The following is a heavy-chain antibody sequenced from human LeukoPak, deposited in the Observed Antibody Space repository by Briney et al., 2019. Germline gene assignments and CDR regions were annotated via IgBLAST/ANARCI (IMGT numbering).Heavy chain of an antibody. CDR1: GDSISGYS. D-gene: IGHD2-8*01. CDR2: LDSGGGS. J-gene: IGHJ4*02. CDR3: AKERRHYYRDTTAFYPMGLYLGS. V-gene: IGHV4-4*07. Sequence: SETLSLTCTASGDSISGYSWNWIRQPAGKGLEWIGRLDSGGGSNSNPSLNTRLTMSKGPSKNRFSLRLTSITAADTAVYYCAKERRHYYRDTTAFYPMGLYLGSWGRGTLVTVSS.